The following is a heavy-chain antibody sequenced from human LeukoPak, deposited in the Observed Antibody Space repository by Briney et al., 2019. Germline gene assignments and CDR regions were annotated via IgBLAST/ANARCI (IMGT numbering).Heavy chain of an antibody. D-gene: IGHD2/OR15-2a*01. CDR2: IYHTGHT. V-gene: IGHV4-59*08. CDR1: GGSVRVYY. J-gene: IGHJ4*02. CDR3: TRHHFMSPFDY. Sequence: SETLSLTCTVSGGSVRVYYWSWIRQPPAGGLEWIGYIYHTGHTHYNASLKGRVTMSMDTSQSQISLRMSAMTAADTAVYYCTRHHFMSPFDYWGQGTLVTVSS.